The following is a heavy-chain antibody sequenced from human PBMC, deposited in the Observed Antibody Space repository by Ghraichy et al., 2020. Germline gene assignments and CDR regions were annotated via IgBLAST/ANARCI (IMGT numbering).Heavy chain of an antibody. CDR1: GFTFSSYA. CDR3: AKDALGGLVVYWYFDL. CDR2: ISASGGTT. Sequence: GGSLRLSCAASGFTFSSYAMSWVRQAPGKGLEWVSAISASGGTTYYADSVKGRFTISRDNSKNTLYLQMNSLRAEDTAVYYCAKDALGGLVVYWYFDLWGRGTLVTVSS. J-gene: IGHJ2*01. V-gene: IGHV3-23*01. D-gene: IGHD3-16*02.